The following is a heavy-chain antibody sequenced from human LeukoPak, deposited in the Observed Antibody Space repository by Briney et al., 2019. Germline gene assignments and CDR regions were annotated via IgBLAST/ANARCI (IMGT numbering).Heavy chain of an antibody. CDR2: ISYDGSDK. J-gene: IGHJ4*02. Sequence: PGGSLRLSCAASGFTFSSYTMHWVRQAPGKGLEWVAVISYDGSDKYSADSVKGRFTISRDNSKNTLYLQMNSLRAEDTAAYYCARCGGDCYSRGYFDYWGQGTLVTVSS. D-gene: IGHD2-21*02. CDR3: ARCGGDCYSRGYFDY. V-gene: IGHV3-30*04. CDR1: GFTFSSYT.